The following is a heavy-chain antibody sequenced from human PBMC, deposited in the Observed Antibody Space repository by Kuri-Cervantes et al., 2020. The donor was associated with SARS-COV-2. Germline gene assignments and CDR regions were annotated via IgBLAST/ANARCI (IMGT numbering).Heavy chain of an antibody. CDR1: GFTFSSYS. Sequence: GESLKISCETSGFTFSSYSMYWVRQAPGKGQEWISYISSGGGTTYYADSVKGRFTISRDNAKNSLFLQMNSLRDDDTAVYYCARDFKQSRGCQWGQGTLVTVSS. CDR2: ISSGGGTT. CDR3: ARDFKQSRGCQ. V-gene: IGHV3-48*02. J-gene: IGHJ4*02. D-gene: IGHD1-26*01.